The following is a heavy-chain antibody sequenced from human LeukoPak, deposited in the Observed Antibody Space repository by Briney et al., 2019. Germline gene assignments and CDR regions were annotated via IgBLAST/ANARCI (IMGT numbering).Heavy chain of an antibody. D-gene: IGHD3-3*01. CDR2: IYHSGST. CDR1: GGSISSGGYS. J-gene: IGHJ4*02. Sequence: SETLSLTCAVSGGSISSGGYSWSWIRQPPGKGLEWIGYIYHSGSTYYNPSLKSRVTISVDRSKNQFPLKLSSVTAADTAVYYCARDMSGYYAHWGQGTLVTVSS. V-gene: IGHV4-30-2*01. CDR3: ARDMSGYYAH.